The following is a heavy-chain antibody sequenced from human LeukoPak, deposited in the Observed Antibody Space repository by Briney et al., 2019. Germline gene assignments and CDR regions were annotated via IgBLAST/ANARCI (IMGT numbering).Heavy chain of an antibody. J-gene: IGHJ4*02. Sequence: SETLSLTCTVSGGSISSSSYYWGWIRQPPGKGLEWIGSIYYSGSTYYNPSLKSRVTISVDTSKNQSSLKLSSVTAADTAVYYCARQGYCSGGSCYGDFDYWGQGTLVTVSS. D-gene: IGHD2-15*01. CDR3: ARQGYCSGGSCYGDFDY. CDR1: GGSISSSSYY. CDR2: IYYSGST. V-gene: IGHV4-39*01.